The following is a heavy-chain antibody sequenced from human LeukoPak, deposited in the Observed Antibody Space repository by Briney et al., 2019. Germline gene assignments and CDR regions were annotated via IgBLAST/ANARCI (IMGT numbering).Heavy chain of an antibody. V-gene: IGHV3-7*01. J-gene: IGHJ3*02. D-gene: IGHD2-2*01. CDR1: GFTFSSYW. CDR2: IKQDGSEK. CDR3: ARDGWRYCSSTSCYSRPQNAFDI. Sequence: GGSLRLSWAASGFTFSSYWMSWVRQAPGKGLEWVANIKQDGSEKYYVDSVKGRFTISRDNAKNSLYLQMNSLRAEDTAVYYCARDGWRYCSSTSCYSRPQNAFDIWGQGTMVTVSS.